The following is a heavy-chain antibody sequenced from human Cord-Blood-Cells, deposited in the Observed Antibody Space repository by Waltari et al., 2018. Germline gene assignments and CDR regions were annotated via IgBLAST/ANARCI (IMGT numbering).Heavy chain of an antibody. CDR3: ASRLGSGYDY. Sequence: QLQLQESGPGLVKPSETLSLTCTVSGGSISSSSYYWGWIRQPPGKGLEWIGSIYYSGSTYYNPSLKSRVTISVDTSKNQFSLKLSSVTATDTAVYYCASRLGSGYDYWGQGTLVTVSS. CDR2: IYYSGST. V-gene: IGHV4-39*01. D-gene: IGHD3-3*01. J-gene: IGHJ4*02. CDR1: GGSISSSSYY.